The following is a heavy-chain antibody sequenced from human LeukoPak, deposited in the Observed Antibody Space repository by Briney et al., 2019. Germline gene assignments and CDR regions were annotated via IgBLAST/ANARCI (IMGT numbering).Heavy chain of an antibody. CDR3: AHGAMYQLDY. V-gene: IGHV3-23*01. J-gene: IGHJ4*02. D-gene: IGHD2-2*01. Sequence: SGGSLRLSCAASGFPFSSHGMSWVRQAPGKGLEWVSGIIVGGGSTYYADSVKGRFTISGDNFRNTLFLQMNSLRAEDTAVYYCAHGAMYQLDYWGQGTLVTVSS. CDR1: GFPFSSHG. CDR2: IIVGGGST.